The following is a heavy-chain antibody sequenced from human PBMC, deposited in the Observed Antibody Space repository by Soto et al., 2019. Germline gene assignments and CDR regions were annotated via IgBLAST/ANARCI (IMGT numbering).Heavy chain of an antibody. D-gene: IGHD3-22*01. Sequence: SLRLSCAAPGFTLRSYRMHWVRQAPGKGLVWVSRINSDGSSTSYADSVKGRFTISRDNAKNTLYLQMNSLRAEDTAVYYCAREDHDSSGYYFVFGYWGQGTLVTVSS. CDR1: GFTLRSYR. CDR3: AREDHDSSGYYFVFGY. V-gene: IGHV3-74*01. J-gene: IGHJ4*02. CDR2: INSDGSST.